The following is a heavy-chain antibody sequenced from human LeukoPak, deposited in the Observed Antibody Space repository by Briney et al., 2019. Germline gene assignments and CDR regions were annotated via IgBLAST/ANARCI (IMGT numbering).Heavy chain of an antibody. CDR1: GYSISSGYY. CDR3: ARNPPQYYDFRRPGYFDY. V-gene: IGHV4-38-2*02. Sequence: SETLSLTCTVSGYSISSGYYWGWIRQPPGKGLEWIGSIYHSGSTYYNPSLESRVTISVDTSKNQFSLKLSSVTAADTAVYYCARNPPQYYDFRRPGYFDYWGQGTLVTVSS. D-gene: IGHD3-3*01. CDR2: IYHSGST. J-gene: IGHJ4*02.